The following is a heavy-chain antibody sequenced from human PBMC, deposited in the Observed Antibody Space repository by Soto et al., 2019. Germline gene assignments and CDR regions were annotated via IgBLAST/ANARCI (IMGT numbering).Heavy chain of an antibody. CDR1: GFTFSSYG. CDR3: AREALEGVSYCYYYGMDV. D-gene: IGHD3-16*01. V-gene: IGHV3-33*01. J-gene: IGHJ6*02. CDR2: IWYDGSNK. Sequence: GGSLILSCAASGFTFSSYGMHWVLQAPGKGLEWVAVIWYDGSNKYYADSVKGRFTISRDNSKNTLYLQMNSLRAEDTAVYYCAREALEGVSYCYYYGMDVWGQGTTFTVSS.